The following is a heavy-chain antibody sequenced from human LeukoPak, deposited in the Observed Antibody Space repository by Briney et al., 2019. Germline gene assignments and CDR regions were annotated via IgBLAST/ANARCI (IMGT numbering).Heavy chain of an antibody. Sequence: PSETLSLTCAVSGYSISSGYYWGWIRQPPGKGLEWIRSIYHSGSTYYNPSLKSRVTISVDTSKNQFSLKLSSVTAADTAVYYCARGVVAHFDPWGQGTLVTVSS. CDR2: IYHSGST. CDR1: GYSISSGYY. V-gene: IGHV4-38-2*01. CDR3: ARGVVAHFDP. J-gene: IGHJ5*02. D-gene: IGHD2-15*01.